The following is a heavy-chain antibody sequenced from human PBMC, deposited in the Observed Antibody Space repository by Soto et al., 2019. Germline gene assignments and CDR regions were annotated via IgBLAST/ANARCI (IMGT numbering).Heavy chain of an antibody. Sequence: GGSLRLSCAASGFTFSSYSMNWVRQAPGKGLEWVSSISSSSSYIYYADSVKGRFTISRDNAKNSLYLQMNSLRAEDTAVYYCAPSKSRLGELPFEYWGQGTLVTVSS. V-gene: IGHV3-21*01. CDR1: GFTFSSYS. CDR2: ISSSSSYI. CDR3: APSKSRLGELPFEY. D-gene: IGHD3-16*01. J-gene: IGHJ4*02.